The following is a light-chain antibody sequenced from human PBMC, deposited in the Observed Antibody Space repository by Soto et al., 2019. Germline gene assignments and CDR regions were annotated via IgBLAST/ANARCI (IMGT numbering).Light chain of an antibody. CDR2: AAS. CDR3: QKYNGAPRP. V-gene: IGKV1-27*01. CDR1: QGISNY. J-gene: IGKJ1*01. Sequence: DIQMTQSPSSLSASVGDRVTITCRASQGISNYLAWYQQKPGKVPKLLIYAASTLQSGVPSRFSGSGSGTDFTLTSSSLQPEDGATYYCQKYNGAPRPFGQGTKVEIK.